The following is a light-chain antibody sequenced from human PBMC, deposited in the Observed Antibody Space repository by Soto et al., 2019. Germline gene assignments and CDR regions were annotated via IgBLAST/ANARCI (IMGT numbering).Light chain of an antibody. CDR2: DAS. V-gene: IGKV3-11*01. J-gene: IGKJ4*01. CDR1: QSVSSS. CDR3: QQRSNWPLS. Sequence: EIVLTQSPVTLSLSPGERATLSCRASQSVSSSLAWYQPKPGPAPRLLIYDASNRATGIPARFSGSGSETDFNLTVSSLEPEDFAVYYCQQRSNWPLSCGGGTKVEIK.